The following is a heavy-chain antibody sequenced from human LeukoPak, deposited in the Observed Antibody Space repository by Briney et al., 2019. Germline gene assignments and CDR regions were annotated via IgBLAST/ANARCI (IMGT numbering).Heavy chain of an antibody. J-gene: IGHJ6*03. V-gene: IGHV1-46*01. CDR2: INPSGGST. CDR1: GYTFTSYY. D-gene: IGHD2-2*01. CDR3: ARQKIRDQLLFTYYYYYMDV. Sequence: ASVKVSCKASGYTFTSYYIHWVRQAPGQGLEWMGLINPSGGSTNYAQKFQGRVTMTRGTSTSTVYMELSSLRSEDTAVYYCARQKIRDQLLFTYYYYYMDVWGKGTTVTISS.